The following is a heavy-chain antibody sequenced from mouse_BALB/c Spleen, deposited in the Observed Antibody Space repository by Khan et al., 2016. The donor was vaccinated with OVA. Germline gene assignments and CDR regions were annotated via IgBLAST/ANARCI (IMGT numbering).Heavy chain of an antibody. Sequence: QVQLKESGPGLAAPSQSLSITCTISGFSLTSYGVHWVRQPPGKGLEWLVVIWSDGTTTYNSALKSRLTITKDNSQSQVFLKMNSLQTDDTVIYFCARQPYYHYNIMDYWGQGTSVTVSS. CDR3: ARQPYYHYNIMDY. CDR2: IWSDGTT. D-gene: IGHD2-10*01. J-gene: IGHJ4*01. V-gene: IGHV2-6-1*01. CDR1: GFSLTSYG.